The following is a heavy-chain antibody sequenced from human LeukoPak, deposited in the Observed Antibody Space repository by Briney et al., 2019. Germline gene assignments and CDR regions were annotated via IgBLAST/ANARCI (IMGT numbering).Heavy chain of an antibody. CDR2: ICWNSGSI. D-gene: IGHD1-26*01. Sequence: GRSLRLSCAPSIFTFDDYAMHWVRHAPGEGLECVSGICWNSGSIGYADSVKGRFTISRDNAKNSLYLQMNSLRAKDTALYYCAKEGHSGRALGKPLDYWGQGTLVTVSS. J-gene: IGHJ4*02. V-gene: IGHV3-9*01. CDR3: AKEGHSGRALGKPLDY. CDR1: IFTFDDYA.